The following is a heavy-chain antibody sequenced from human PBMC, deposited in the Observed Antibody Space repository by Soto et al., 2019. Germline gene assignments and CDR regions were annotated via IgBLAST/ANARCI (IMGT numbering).Heavy chain of an antibody. CDR3: AIDWPATGPIHY. Sequence: ASVKVSCKASGYTFTSYGISWVRQAPGQGLEWMGWISAYNGNTKYAQKLQGRVTMTTDTSTSTAYMELRSLRSDDTAVYYCAIDWPATGPIHYWGQGTLVTVSS. CDR2: ISAYNGNT. CDR1: GYTFTSYG. J-gene: IGHJ4*02. V-gene: IGHV1-18*01. D-gene: IGHD1-1*01.